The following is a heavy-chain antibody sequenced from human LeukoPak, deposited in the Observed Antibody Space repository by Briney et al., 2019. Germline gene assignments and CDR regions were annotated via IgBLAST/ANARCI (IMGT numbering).Heavy chain of an antibody. CDR3: ARGSYSSSWYYYYGMDV. Sequence: GGSLRLSCAASGFTFSSYGMHWVRQAPGKGLEWVPVIWYDGSNKYYADSVKGRFTISRDNSKNTLYLQMNSLRAEDTAVYYCARGSYSSSWYYYYGMDVWGQGTTVTVSS. V-gene: IGHV3-33*01. CDR2: IWYDGSNK. CDR1: GFTFSSYG. D-gene: IGHD6-13*01. J-gene: IGHJ6*02.